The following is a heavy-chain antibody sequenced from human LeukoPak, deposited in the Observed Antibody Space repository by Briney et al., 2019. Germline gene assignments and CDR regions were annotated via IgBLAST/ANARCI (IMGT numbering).Heavy chain of an antibody. CDR3: ARSYGDPDDYFDY. D-gene: IGHD4-17*01. CDR1: GYSISSGYY. CDR2: IYHSGST. V-gene: IGHV4-38-2*02. J-gene: IGHJ4*02. Sequence: SETLSLTCTVSGYSISSGYYWGWIRQPPGKGLEWIGSIYHSGSTYYNPSLKSRVTISVDTSKNQFSPKLSSVTAADTAVYYCARSYGDPDDYFDYWGQGTLVTVSS.